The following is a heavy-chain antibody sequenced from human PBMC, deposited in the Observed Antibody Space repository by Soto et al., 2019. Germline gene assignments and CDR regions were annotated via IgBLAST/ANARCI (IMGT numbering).Heavy chain of an antibody. CDR1: GASISTGGYY. CDR3: ARDPSYYDSTGYDGY. V-gene: IGHV4-31*03. J-gene: IGHJ4*02. D-gene: IGHD3-22*01. CDR2: IYYSGST. Sequence: QVQLQESGPGLVRPSQTLSLTCSVSGASISTGGYYLSWMRQHPGKGLEWIGHIYYSGSTDYNPSYNPSLKSRVTISVDTSKNQFSLKLTSVTAADTAVYYCARDPSYYDSTGYDGYWGQGTLVTVSS.